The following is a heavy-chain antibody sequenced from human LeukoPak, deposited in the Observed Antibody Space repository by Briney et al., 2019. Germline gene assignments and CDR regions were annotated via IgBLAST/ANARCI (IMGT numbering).Heavy chain of an antibody. CDR1: GGSISSYY. J-gene: IGHJ4*02. CDR3: ARDDSSSSAYYFDY. Sequence: SETLSLTCTVSGGSISSYYWSWIRQPAGKGLEWIGRIYTSGSTNYNPSLKSRVTMSVDTSKNQFSLKLSSVTAADTAVYYCARDDSSSSAYYFDYWGQGTLVTVSS. CDR2: IYTSGST. D-gene: IGHD6-6*01. V-gene: IGHV4-4*07.